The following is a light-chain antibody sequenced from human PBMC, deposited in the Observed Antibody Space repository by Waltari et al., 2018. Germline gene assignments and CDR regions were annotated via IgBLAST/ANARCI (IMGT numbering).Light chain of an antibody. CDR1: GLANRY. Sequence: HEPTQPTSLSVSLGHTARITCSGDGLANRYALWFPQKSGQAPLLVIYKDTERHSGVPERFSGSSSGTTVTLTITRAQTEDEADYYCYSAADNNPVVFGGGTKLTVL. V-gene: IGLV3-27*01. CDR3: YSAADNNPVV. J-gene: IGLJ3*02. CDR2: KDT.